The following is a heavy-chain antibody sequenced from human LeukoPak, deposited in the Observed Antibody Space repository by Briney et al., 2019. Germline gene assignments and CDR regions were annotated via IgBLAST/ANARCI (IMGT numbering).Heavy chain of an antibody. CDR2: ISSSSSYI. V-gene: IGHV3-21*01. Sequence: RGSLRLSCAASGFTFSSYSMNWVRQAPGKGLEWVSSISSSSSYIYYADSVKGRFTISRDNAKNSLYLQMNSLRAEDTAVYYCGREDRIVLGNDALDIWGQGSMVTVSS. CDR3: GREDRIVLGNDALDI. CDR1: GFTFSSYS. J-gene: IGHJ3*02. D-gene: IGHD2-2*01.